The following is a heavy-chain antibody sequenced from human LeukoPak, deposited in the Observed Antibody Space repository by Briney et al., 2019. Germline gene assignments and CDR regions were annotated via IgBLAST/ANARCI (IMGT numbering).Heavy chain of an antibody. CDR1: GYTFTSYY. CDR2: INPSGGST. V-gene: IGHV1-46*01. CDR3: AANYYYDSSGYFGMFDP. D-gene: IGHD3-22*01. Sequence: ASVKVSCKASGYTFTSYYMHWVRQAPGQGLEWMGIINPSGGSTSYAQKLQGRVTMTTDTSTSTAYMELRSLRSDDTAVYYCAANYYYDSSGYFGMFDPWGQGTLVTVSS. J-gene: IGHJ5*02.